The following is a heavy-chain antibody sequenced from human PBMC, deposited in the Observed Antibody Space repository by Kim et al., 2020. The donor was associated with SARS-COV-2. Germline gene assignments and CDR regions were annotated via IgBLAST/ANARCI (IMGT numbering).Heavy chain of an antibody. Sequence: YTPSLKDRVTHAVDPSKNQFSLKLSSVTAADTAVYYCARLDPNYYYGMDVWGQGTTVTVSS. V-gene: IGHV4-59*08. CDR3: ARLDPNYYYGMDV. J-gene: IGHJ6*02.